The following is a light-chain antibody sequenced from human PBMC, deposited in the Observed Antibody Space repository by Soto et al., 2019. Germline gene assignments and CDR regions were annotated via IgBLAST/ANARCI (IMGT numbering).Light chain of an antibody. CDR3: MQAVQTVPIT. J-gene: IGKJ5*01. Sequence: DMVVRHSPRSLPVNHGDPASISCRACQSLLHRNGYNYLDWYLQRPGQSPQLLIYLGSNRASGVPDRFSGSGSGTFFTLTISRVEAEDIGVYYCMQAVQTVPITFGQGTRLEI. CDR2: LGS. V-gene: IGKV2-28*01. CDR1: QSLLHRNGYNY.